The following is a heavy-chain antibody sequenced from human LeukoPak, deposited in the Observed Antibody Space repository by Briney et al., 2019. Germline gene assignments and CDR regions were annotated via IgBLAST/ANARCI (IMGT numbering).Heavy chain of an antibody. CDR3: AKDRTYYYDSSGGGYFDY. D-gene: IGHD3-22*01. Sequence: PGGSLRLSCGASGFTFNTHGMTWVRQAPGKGLEWVSTIDFTATGTYYADSVKGRFTISRDNFKNMVYLQMNSLRAEDTAVYYCAKDRTYYYDSSGGGYFDYWGQGTLVTVSS. V-gene: IGHV3-23*05. CDR2: IDFTATGT. J-gene: IGHJ4*02. CDR1: GFTFNTHG.